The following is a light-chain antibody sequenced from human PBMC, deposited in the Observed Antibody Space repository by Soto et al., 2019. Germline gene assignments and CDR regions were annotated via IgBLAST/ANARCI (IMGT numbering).Light chain of an antibody. CDR1: QSLLYSSNNKNS. V-gene: IGKV4-1*01. CDR3: QQYYTVPVT. Sequence: DIVMTQSPDSLAVSLGERATINCKSSQSLLYSSNNKNSLAWYQQRPGQPPKLLIYWASARESGVPDRFSGSGSGTDFTLTISSLQAEDVAVYYCQQYYTVPVTFGGGTKVEIK. J-gene: IGKJ4*01. CDR2: WAS.